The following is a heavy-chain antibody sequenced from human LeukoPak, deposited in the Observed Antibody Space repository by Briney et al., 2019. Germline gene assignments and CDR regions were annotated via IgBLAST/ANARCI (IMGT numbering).Heavy chain of an antibody. D-gene: IGHD3-10*01. CDR1: GGSISSYY. CDR3: AREARGNYYGSGVYYMDV. J-gene: IGHJ6*03. V-gene: IGHV4-59*12. Sequence: PSETLSLTCTVSGGSISSYYWSWIRQPPGKGLEWIGYIYYSGSTNYNPSLKSRVTISVDTSKNQFSLKLSSVTAADTAVYYCAREARGNYYGSGVYYMDVWGKGTTVTVSS. CDR2: IYYSGST.